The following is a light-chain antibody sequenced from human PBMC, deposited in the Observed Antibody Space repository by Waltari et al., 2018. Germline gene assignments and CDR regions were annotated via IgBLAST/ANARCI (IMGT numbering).Light chain of an antibody. V-gene: IGLV2-14*03. Sequence: QSALTQPASVSGSPGQSITISCTRGGSDVGDDYYVSWYQQHPGKAPKLMIYDVSNRPAGVSSRFPVSKAGNTASLTISGLQAEDDADYYCSSYTSSSTLVFGGGTKVPVL. CDR3: SSYTSSSTLV. CDR2: DVS. J-gene: IGLJ2*01. CDR1: GSDVGDDYY.